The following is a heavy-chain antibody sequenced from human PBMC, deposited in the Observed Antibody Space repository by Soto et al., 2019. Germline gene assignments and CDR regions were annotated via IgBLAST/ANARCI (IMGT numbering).Heavy chain of an antibody. V-gene: IGHV1-2*02. CDR3: ARAAAPPYDDAGASTRGNPFDI. CDR1: GYTFTYYY. Sequence: ASVKVSCKASGYTFTYYYFHWVRQAPGQGIEWMGWINPNTGGTNYAQKFQGRVTMTRDTSISTAYMGLNRVRSDDTAVYYCARAAAPPYDDAGASTRGNPFDIWGKGTMVTVSS. CDR2: INPNTGGT. J-gene: IGHJ3*02. D-gene: IGHD3-16*01.